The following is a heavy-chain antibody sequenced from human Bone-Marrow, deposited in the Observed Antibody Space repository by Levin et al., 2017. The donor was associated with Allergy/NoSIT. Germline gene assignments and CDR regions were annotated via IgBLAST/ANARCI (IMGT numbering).Heavy chain of an antibody. V-gene: IGHV4-59*11. Sequence: GSLRLSCTVSDDSLSSHYWNWIRQPPGKGLEWIGNIYHSGSTNYNPSLKSRVTMSLDTSDNKFSLKLTSMTAADTAIYYCARATGGGSYATSFDHWGQGTLVNVSS. CDR2: IYHSGST. CDR1: DDSLSSHY. D-gene: IGHD1-26*01. J-gene: IGHJ4*02. CDR3: ARATGGGSYATSFDH.